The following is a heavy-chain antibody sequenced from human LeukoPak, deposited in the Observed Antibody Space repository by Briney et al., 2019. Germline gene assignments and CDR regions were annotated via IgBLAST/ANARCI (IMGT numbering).Heavy chain of an antibody. CDR3: ARVSSSWSLFDY. J-gene: IGHJ4*02. Sequence: SETLSLTCTVSGASISSYYWSWIRQPPGKGLEWIAYISYSGSTNYNPSLKSRLTISIDTSKNQFSLKLNSVTAADTAVYYCARVSSSWSLFDYWGQGTLVTVSS. V-gene: IGHV4-59*08. CDR2: ISYSGST. D-gene: IGHD6-13*01. CDR1: GASISSYY.